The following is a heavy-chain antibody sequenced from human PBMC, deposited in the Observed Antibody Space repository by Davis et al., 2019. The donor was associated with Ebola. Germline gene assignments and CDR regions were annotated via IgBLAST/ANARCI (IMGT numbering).Heavy chain of an antibody. CDR3: AKGHVAGYY. CDR2: ISASGGST. V-gene: IGHV3-23*01. J-gene: IGHJ4*02. Sequence: GESLKISCAASGFTFSNYAMTWVRQAPGKRLEWVSSISASGGSTYYADSVKGRFTFSRDNSKNTLYLQMNSLTGEDTAVYYCAKGHVAGYYWGQGNLVTVSS. CDR1: GFTFSNYA. D-gene: IGHD3-9*01.